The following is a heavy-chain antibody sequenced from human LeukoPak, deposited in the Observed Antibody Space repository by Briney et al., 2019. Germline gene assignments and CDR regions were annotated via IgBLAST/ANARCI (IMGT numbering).Heavy chain of an antibody. CDR2: IYSVDSDT. V-gene: IGHV5-51*01. CDR1: GYSFTSYC. D-gene: IGHD5-24*01. CDR3: AMDGYNSYRLDY. J-gene: IGHJ4*02. Sequence: GESLKISCKSFGYSFTSYCIGWVRQMPGKGLEWMGIIYSVDSDTRYSPYFQGEGTISANNSISTAYLQWSSLKASDTAMYYCAMDGYNSYRLDYWGQGTLVTVSS.